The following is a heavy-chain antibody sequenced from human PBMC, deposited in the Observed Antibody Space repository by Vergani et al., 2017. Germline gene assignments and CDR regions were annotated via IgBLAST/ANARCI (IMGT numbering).Heavy chain of an antibody. J-gene: IGHJ6*02. V-gene: IGHV4-39*07. Sequence: QVQLQESGPGLVKPSETLSLTCTVSNDSVSNTFYYWGWIRQTPGKGLEWIGSIYYSGSTNYNPSLKSRVTISVDTSKNQFSLKLSSVTAADTAVYYCARANYYDSSGYYYGRYYYYYGMDVWGQGTTVTVSS. CDR2: IYYSGST. D-gene: IGHD3-22*01. CDR3: ARANYYDSSGYYYGRYYYYYGMDV. CDR1: NDSVSNTFYY.